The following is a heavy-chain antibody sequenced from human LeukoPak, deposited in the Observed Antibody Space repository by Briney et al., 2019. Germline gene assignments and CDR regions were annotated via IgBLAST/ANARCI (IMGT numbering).Heavy chain of an antibody. CDR1: GYTFTSYG. CDR2: ISAYNGNT. V-gene: IGHV1-18*01. Sequence: ASVKVSCKASGYTFTSYGISWVRQAPGQGLEWMGWISAYNGNTNYAQKLQGRVTMTTDTSTSTAYMELRSLRSDDTAVYYCARCAQDIVVVVAATYYYMDVWGKGTTVTVSS. J-gene: IGHJ6*03. D-gene: IGHD2-15*01. CDR3: ARCAQDIVVVVAATYYYMDV.